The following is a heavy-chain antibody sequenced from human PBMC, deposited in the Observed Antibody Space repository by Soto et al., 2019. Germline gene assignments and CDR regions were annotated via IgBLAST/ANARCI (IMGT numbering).Heavy chain of an antibody. D-gene: IGHD3-22*01. Sequence: SETLSLTCTVSGGSISSSIYYWGWIRQPPGKGLEWIGSIYYSGSTYYNPSLKSRVTISVDTSKNQFSLKLSSVTAADTAVYYCARRLYYDSSGFEGGGTDVWGQGTTVTVSS. CDR3: ARRLYYDSSGFEGGGTDV. V-gene: IGHV4-39*01. CDR2: IYYSGST. J-gene: IGHJ6*02. CDR1: GGSISSSIYY.